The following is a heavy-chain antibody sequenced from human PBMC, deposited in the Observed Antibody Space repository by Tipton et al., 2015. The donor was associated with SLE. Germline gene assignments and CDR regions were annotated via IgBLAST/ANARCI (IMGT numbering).Heavy chain of an antibody. CDR2: INPNGGGT. J-gene: IGHJ4*02. CDR3: ATESGGGYFDY. Sequence: QVQLVQSGVEVKKPGASVRVSCKASGYTFTTYGISWVRQAPGQGLEWMGRINPNGGGTNYARSFQGRVTMTRDTSISTAYMDLTSLSSDDTAVYYCATESGGGYFDYWGQGTLVTVSS. V-gene: IGHV1-2*06. CDR1: GYTFTTYG. D-gene: IGHD3-16*01.